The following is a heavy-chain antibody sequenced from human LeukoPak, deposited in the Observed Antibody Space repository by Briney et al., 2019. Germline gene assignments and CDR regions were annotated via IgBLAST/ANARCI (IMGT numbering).Heavy chain of an antibody. V-gene: IGHV3-7*01. Sequence: WGSLRLSCAASGFTFSSYWISWVRQVPGKGLECVANIKQDGSEKYYVDSVKGRFTISRDNSKNTLYLQMNSLRAEDTAVYYCAKDRARTRLWGNESRRIIDYWGQGTLVTVSS. CDR2: IKQDGSEK. CDR1: GFTFSSYW. CDR3: AKDRARTRLWGNESRRIIDY. D-gene: IGHD2-21*01. J-gene: IGHJ4*02.